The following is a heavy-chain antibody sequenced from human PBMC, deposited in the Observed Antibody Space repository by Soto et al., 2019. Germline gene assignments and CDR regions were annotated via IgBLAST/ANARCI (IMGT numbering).Heavy chain of an antibody. J-gene: IGHJ6*02. Sequence: GGSPRLSCAASGFTLSTYRMTWVRQAPGKGLEWVSSISSSSYYIHYADSVKGRFTISRDSAKNSVYLQLNSLRAEDTAVYYCAREKEDEGSSSLRVYYGMDAWGQGTTVTVSS. CDR3: AREKEDEGSSSLRVYYGMDA. CDR2: ISSSSYYI. V-gene: IGHV3-21*01. CDR1: GFTLSTYR. D-gene: IGHD6-6*01.